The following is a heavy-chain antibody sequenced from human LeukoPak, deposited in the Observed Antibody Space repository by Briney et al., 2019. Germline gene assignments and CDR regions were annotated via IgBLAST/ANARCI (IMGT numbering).Heavy chain of an antibody. CDR3: ASGELDSLYYFDY. CDR1: GFTFSTYW. CDR2: IHGDGIST. J-gene: IGHJ4*02. D-gene: IGHD7-27*01. Sequence: QPGGSLRLSCAASGFTFSTYWMHWVRQAPGKGLVWVSRIHGDGISTTYADSVKGRFTISRDNAKNMLYLQMNSLRAEDTAVYYCASGELDSLYYFDYWGQGTLVTVSS. V-gene: IGHV3-74*01.